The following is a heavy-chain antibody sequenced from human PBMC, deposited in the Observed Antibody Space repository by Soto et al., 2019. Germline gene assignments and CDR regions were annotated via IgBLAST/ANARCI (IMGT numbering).Heavy chain of an antibody. D-gene: IGHD6-6*01. CDR1: GFTFSSYG. V-gene: IGHV3-33*01. Sequence: GGSLRLSCAASGFTFSSYGMHWVRQAPGKGLEWVAVIWYDGSNKYYADSVKGRFTISRDNSKNTLYLQMNSLRAEDTAVYYCARDQRSSSSGVNYWGQGTLVTVSS. CDR3: ARDQRSSSSGVNY. J-gene: IGHJ4*02. CDR2: IWYDGSNK.